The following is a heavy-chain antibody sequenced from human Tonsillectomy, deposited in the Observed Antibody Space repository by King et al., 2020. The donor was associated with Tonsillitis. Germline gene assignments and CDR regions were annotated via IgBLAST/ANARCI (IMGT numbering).Heavy chain of an antibody. V-gene: IGHV3-64D*06. Sequence: VQLVESGGGLVQPGGSLILSCSASGFTFSRYAMHWFRQAPGNGLEYVSAITSNGGSSYYADSVKGRFTISRDNSRNTLYLQVRNLRAEDTAVYYCVKDLGFGEGAFDIWGQGTMVTVSS. J-gene: IGHJ3*02. CDR1: GFTFSRYA. CDR3: VKDLGFGEGAFDI. CDR2: ITSNGGSS. D-gene: IGHD3-10*01.